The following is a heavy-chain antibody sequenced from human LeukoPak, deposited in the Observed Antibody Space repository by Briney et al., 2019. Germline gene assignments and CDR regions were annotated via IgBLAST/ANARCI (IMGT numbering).Heavy chain of an antibody. Sequence: GGSLRLSCAASGFTFSSYGMHWVRQAPGKGLEWVAVICFDGSNKYYADSVKGRFTISRDNSKNTLYLQMNSLRAEDTAVYYCARGHKKSYYYGSGGYGSDYWGQGTLVTVSS. D-gene: IGHD3-10*01. V-gene: IGHV3-33*01. CDR2: ICFDGSNK. CDR1: GFTFSSYG. J-gene: IGHJ4*02. CDR3: ARGHKKSYYYGSGGYGSDY.